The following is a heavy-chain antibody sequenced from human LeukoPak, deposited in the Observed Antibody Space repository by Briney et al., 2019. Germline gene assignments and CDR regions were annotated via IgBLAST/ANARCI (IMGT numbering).Heavy chain of an antibody. J-gene: IGHJ4*02. Sequence: GGSLRLSCAASGFIFSDFYMSWIRQAPGKGLEWVSYISSSGGTTYAADSVKGRFTISRDNAKNSLYLQMNSLRAEDTAVYYCARAFTMIVVAPSDYWGQGTLVTVSS. CDR1: GFIFSDFY. V-gene: IGHV3-11*01. CDR2: ISSSGGTT. CDR3: ARAFTMIVVAPSDY. D-gene: IGHD3-22*01.